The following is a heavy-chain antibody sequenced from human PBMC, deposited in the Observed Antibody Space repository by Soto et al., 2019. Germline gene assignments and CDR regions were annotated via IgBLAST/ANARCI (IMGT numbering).Heavy chain of an antibody. J-gene: IGHJ4*02. V-gene: IGHV1-3*01. CDR2: INAGNGNT. Sequence: ASVKVSCKASGYTFTSYAMHWVRQAPGQRLEWMGWINAGNGNTKYSRKFQGRVTITRDTSASTAYMEMRSLRSEDTAVYYCARGYVKPGNFDYWGQGTLVTVSS. D-gene: IGHD3-16*01. CDR3: ARGYVKPGNFDY. CDR1: GYTFTSYA.